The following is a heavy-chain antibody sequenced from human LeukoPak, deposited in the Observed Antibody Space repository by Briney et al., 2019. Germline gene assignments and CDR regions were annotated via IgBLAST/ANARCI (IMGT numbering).Heavy chain of an antibody. V-gene: IGHV1-2*06. Sequence: ASVKVSCKASGYTVTGYYMHWVRQAPGQGLEWMGRINPNSGGTNYAQKFQGRVTMTRDTSISTAYMELSRLRSDDTAVYYCAREPYSSSWYNWFDPWGQGTLVTVSS. D-gene: IGHD6-13*01. CDR1: GYTVTGYY. J-gene: IGHJ5*02. CDR2: INPNSGGT. CDR3: AREPYSSSWYNWFDP.